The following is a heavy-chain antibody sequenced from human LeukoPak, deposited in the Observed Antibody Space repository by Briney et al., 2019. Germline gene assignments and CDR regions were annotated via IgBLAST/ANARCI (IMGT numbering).Heavy chain of an antibody. J-gene: IGHJ3*02. CDR1: GGSISSYY. CDR2: IYYSGST. D-gene: IGHD6-19*01. Sequence: PSETLSLTCTVSGGSISSYYWSWMRQPPGKGLEWIGYIYYSGSTNYNPSLKSRVTISVDTSKNQFSLKLSSVTAADTAVYYCARAPYSSGWWFSAFDIWGQGTMVTVSS. CDR3: ARAPYSSGWWFSAFDI. V-gene: IGHV4-59*01.